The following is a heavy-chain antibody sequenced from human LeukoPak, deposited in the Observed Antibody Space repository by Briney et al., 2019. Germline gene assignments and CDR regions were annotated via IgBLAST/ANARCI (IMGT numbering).Heavy chain of an antibody. CDR3: ASIPPPIATTPYYFDY. Sequence: SETLSLTCTVSGYSISSGYYWGWIRQPPGKGLEWIGIIYHSGSTYYNPSLKSRVTISVDTSKNQFSLKLSSVTAADTAVYYCASIPPPIATTPYYFDYWGQGTLVTVSS. V-gene: IGHV4-38-2*02. CDR1: GYSISSGYY. CDR2: IYHSGST. J-gene: IGHJ4*02. D-gene: IGHD5-12*01.